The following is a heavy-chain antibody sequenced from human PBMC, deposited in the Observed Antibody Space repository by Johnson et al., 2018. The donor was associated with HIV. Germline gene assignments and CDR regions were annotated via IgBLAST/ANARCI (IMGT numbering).Heavy chain of an antibody. D-gene: IGHD3-22*01. Sequence: QVQLVESGGGVVQPGRSLRLSCAASGFTFTSYGMHWVRQAPGKGLEWVAVISYDGSNKYYADSVKGRFTISRDNSKNTLYLQMNSLRAEDTAVYYCAKDFYDSSGYYICAFDIWGQGTMVTVSS. J-gene: IGHJ3*02. CDR2: ISYDGSNK. V-gene: IGHV3-30*18. CDR1: GFTFTSYG. CDR3: AKDFYDSSGYYICAFDI.